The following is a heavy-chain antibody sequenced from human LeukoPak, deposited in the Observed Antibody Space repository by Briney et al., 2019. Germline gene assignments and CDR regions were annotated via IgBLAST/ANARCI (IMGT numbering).Heavy chain of an antibody. CDR1: GLTFSSYS. D-gene: IGHD3-3*01. J-gene: IGHJ6*03. V-gene: IGHV3-48*02. CDR2: ISNSSSTI. CDR3: ARASYYDFWCGYTSDYYYYMDV. Sequence: GGSLRLSCAASGLTFSSYSMNWVRQAPGKGLEWVSYISNSSSTIYYADSVKGRFTIFRDNAQNSLYLQMNSLRDEDTAVYYCARASYYDFWCGYTSDYYYYMDVWGKGTTVTVSS.